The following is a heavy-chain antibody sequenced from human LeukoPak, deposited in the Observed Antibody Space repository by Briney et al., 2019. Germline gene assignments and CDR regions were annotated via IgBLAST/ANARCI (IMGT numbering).Heavy chain of an antibody. V-gene: IGHV4-59*01. CDR2: VYHTGTS. D-gene: IGHD5-18*01. CDR1: GDSLTGYY. CDR3: ARALDTWSALDY. Sequence: SQTLSLTCTLSGDSLTGYYWTWVRRPPGKGLEWIGYVYHTGTSNYNPSVRSRITMSVDTSKNQYSMKLTSVTAADTAVYFCARALDTWSALDYWGLGTLVTVSS. J-gene: IGHJ4*02.